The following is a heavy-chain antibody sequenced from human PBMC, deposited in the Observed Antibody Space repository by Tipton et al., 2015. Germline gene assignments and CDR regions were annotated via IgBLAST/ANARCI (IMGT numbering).Heavy chain of an antibody. CDR3: AKDGSSGWQDTVYYYYGMDV. D-gene: IGHD6-19*01. Sequence: SLRLSCAASGFSFSTYAMHWVRQAPGKGLEWVSGISWNSGVIGYADSVKGRFTISRDNAKNSLYLQMNSLRAEDTALYYCAKDGSSGWQDTVYYYYGMDVWGQGTTVTVSS. V-gene: IGHV3-9*01. CDR1: GFSFSTYA. CDR2: ISWNSGVI. J-gene: IGHJ6*02.